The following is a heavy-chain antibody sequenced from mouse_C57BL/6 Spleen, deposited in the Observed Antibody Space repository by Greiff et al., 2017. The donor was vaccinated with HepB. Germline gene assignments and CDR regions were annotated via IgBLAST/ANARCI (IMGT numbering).Heavy chain of an antibody. CDR1: GYTFTSYW. Sequence: QVQLQQPGAELVKPGASVKLSCKASGYTFTSYWMQWVKQRPGQGLEWIGEIDPSDSYTNYNQKFKGKATLTVDTSSSTAYMQLSSLTSEDSAVYYGARAGMVPWDQGTLVTVSA. D-gene: IGHD2-1*01. V-gene: IGHV1-50*01. CDR2: IDPSDSYT. J-gene: IGHJ3*01. CDR3: ARAGMVP.